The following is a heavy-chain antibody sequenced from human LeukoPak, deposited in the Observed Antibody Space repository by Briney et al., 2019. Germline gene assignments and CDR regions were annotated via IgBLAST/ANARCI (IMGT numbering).Heavy chain of an antibody. CDR1: GFTFSTYE. V-gene: IGHV3-48*03. CDR2: ISGSGSSI. J-gene: IGHJ3*02. CDR3: AREGGFGYDDAFDT. Sequence: GGSLRLSCTASGFTFSTYEMNWVRQAPGKGLEWTSYISGSGSSIFYADSLQGRLTVSRDNAKNSVYLQMNSLRAEDTAVYYCAREGGFGYDDAFDTWGHGTTVTVSS. D-gene: IGHD3-16*02.